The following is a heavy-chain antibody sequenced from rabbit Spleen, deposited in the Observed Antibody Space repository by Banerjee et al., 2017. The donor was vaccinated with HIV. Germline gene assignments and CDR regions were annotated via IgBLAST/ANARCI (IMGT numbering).Heavy chain of an antibody. D-gene: IGHD1-1*01. J-gene: IGHJ4*01. Sequence: QSLEESGGGLVQPGASLTLTCTASGFSFSSGYDMCWVRQATGKGLEWIGTIWTGNGKTYYASWAKGRFTISKSSSTTVTLQMTSLTAADTATYFCARDLVAVIGWNFNLWGQGTLVTVS. CDR2: IWTGNGKT. CDR3: ARDLVAVIGWNFNL. V-gene: IGHV1S40*01. CDR1: GFSFSSGYD.